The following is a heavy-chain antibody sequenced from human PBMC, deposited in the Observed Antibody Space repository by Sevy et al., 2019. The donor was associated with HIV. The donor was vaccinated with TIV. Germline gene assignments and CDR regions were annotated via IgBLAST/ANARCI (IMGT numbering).Heavy chain of an antibody. CDR3: TKDTAPQYYDSSGQDYYYYGMDV. Sequence: GGSLRLSCAASGFTFDDYAMHWVRQAPGKGLEWVSGISWNSGSIGYADSVKGRFTISRDNAKNSLYLQMNSLRAEDTALYYCTKDTAPQYYDSSGQDYYYYGMDVWGQGTTVTVSS. CDR1: GFTFDDYA. CDR2: ISWNSGSI. J-gene: IGHJ6*02. V-gene: IGHV3-9*01. D-gene: IGHD3-22*01.